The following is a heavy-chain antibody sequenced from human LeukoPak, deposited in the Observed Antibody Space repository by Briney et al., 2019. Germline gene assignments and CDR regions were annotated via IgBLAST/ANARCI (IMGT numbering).Heavy chain of an antibody. Sequence: GGSLRLSCAASGFTFSSYAMSWFRQAPGKGLEWLSAISGSGGSPYYADSVKGRFTISRDNSKNTLYLQMNSLRAEDTAVYYCATLYGMDVWGQGTTVTVSS. J-gene: IGHJ6*02. V-gene: IGHV3-23*01. CDR2: ISGSGGSP. CDR1: GFTFSSYA. CDR3: ATLYGMDV.